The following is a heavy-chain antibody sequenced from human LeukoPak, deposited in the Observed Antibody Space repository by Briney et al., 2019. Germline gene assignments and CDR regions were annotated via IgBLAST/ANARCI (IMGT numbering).Heavy chain of an antibody. Sequence: GGSLRLSCAASGFAFNTYSMNWVRQAPGKGLQWVSSITTTSASKYYADSVKGRFTISRDNAKNSLYLQMDSLRDEDTAVYYCVRDAAYSAFNMWGQGTMVTVSS. CDR3: VRDAAYSAFNM. CDR2: ITTTSASK. D-gene: IGHD4-11*01. J-gene: IGHJ3*02. V-gene: IGHV3-48*02. CDR1: GFAFNTYS.